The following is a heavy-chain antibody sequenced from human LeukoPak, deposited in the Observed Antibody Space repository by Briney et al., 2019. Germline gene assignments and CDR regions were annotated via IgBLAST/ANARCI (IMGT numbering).Heavy chain of an antibody. V-gene: IGHV3-73*01. J-gene: IGHJ4*02. Sequence: GGPLRLSCAASGFTFSGSAMHWVRQASGKGLEWVGRIRSKANSYATAYAASVKGRFTISRDDSKNTAYLQMNSLKTEDTAVYYCIFGSGSHSWGQGTLVTVSS. CDR3: IFGSGSHS. CDR1: GFTFSGSA. CDR2: IRSKANSYAT. D-gene: IGHD3-10*01.